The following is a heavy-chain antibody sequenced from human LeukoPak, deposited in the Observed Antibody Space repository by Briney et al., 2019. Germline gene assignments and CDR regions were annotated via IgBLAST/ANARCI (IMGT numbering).Heavy chain of an antibody. D-gene: IGHD7-27*01. CDR2: IKRKTDGGTT. CDR3: TTGNWGPY. CDR1: GFTFNNYA. Sequence: PGGSLRLSCAASGFTFNNYAMNWVRQAPGKGLEWVGRIKRKTDGGTTDYAAPVKGRFTISRDDSKNTLYLQMNSLKTEDTAVYYCTTGNWGPYWGQGTLVTVSS. V-gene: IGHV3-15*07. J-gene: IGHJ4*02.